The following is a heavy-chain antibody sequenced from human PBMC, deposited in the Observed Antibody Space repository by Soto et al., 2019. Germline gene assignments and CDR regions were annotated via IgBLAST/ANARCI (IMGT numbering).Heavy chain of an antibody. J-gene: IGHJ2*01. CDR3: ARTSWFGVVIIHWYFDL. D-gene: IGHD3-3*01. V-gene: IGHV3-48*01. Sequence: EVQLVESGGGLVQPGGSLRLSCAASGFTFSSYRMNWVRQAPGKGLEWVSYISSSSSTIYYADSVKGRFTISRDNAKNSLYLQMNSLRAEDTAVYFCARTSWFGVVIIHWYFDLWGRGTLVTVSS. CDR1: GFTFSSYR. CDR2: ISSSSSTI.